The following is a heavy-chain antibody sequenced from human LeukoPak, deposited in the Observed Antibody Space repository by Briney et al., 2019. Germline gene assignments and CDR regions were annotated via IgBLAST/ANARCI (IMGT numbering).Heavy chain of an antibody. CDR3: AADDYYDSSGYYDFDY. CDR2: INPSGGST. Sequence: GASVKVSCKASGYTFTRYYTHWVRQAPGQGLEWMGIINPSGGSTSYAQKFQDRVTMTRDTSTSTVYMELSSLRSEDTAVYYCAADDYYDSSGYYDFDYWGQGTLVTVSS. CDR1: GYTFTRYY. J-gene: IGHJ4*02. V-gene: IGHV1-46*01. D-gene: IGHD3-22*01.